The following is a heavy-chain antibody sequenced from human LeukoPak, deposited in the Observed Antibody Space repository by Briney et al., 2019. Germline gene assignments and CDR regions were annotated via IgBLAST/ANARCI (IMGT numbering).Heavy chain of an antibody. V-gene: IGHV4-59*12. CDR2: IYYSGST. Sequence: SETLSLTCTVSGGSISSYYWNWIRQPPGKGLEWIGYIYYSGSTNYNPSLKSRVTMSVDTSKNQFSLKLSSVTAADTAVYYCAREVTTYYYDSSGYYSFDYWGQGTLVTVSS. CDR3: AREVTTYYYDSSGYYSFDY. CDR1: GGSISSYY. J-gene: IGHJ4*02. D-gene: IGHD3-22*01.